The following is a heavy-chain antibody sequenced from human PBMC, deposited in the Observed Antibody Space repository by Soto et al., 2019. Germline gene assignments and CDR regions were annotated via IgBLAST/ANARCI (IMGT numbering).Heavy chain of an antibody. CDR1: GGTFSNFV. CDR2: IIPSFTRT. D-gene: IGHD3-16*01. CDR3: ARGTMGLEVRGGMDV. V-gene: IGHV1-69*01. J-gene: IGHJ6*02. Sequence: QVQLVQSGAEVKKPGSSVKVSCKASGGTFSNFVLSWVRQAPGQGLEWMGGIIPSFTRTNYARKFQGRLTIAADESTNSSYMELSGLRSWDTALYFCARGTMGLEVRGGMDVWGQGTTVTVSS.